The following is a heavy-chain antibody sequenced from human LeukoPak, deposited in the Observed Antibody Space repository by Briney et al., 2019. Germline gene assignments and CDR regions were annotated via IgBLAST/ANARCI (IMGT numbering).Heavy chain of an antibody. D-gene: IGHD3-10*01. CDR2: INPNGGST. J-gene: IGHJ4*02. CDR1: GYTFTSYG. CDR3: ARAMVRGVSNPFDS. V-gene: IGHV1-46*01. Sequence: PGASVKVSCKASGYTFTSYGISWVRQAPGQGLEWMGIINPNGGSTSYAQKFQGRVTMTRDTSTTTVYMELSSLRSEDTAVYYCARAMVRGVSNPFDSWGQGTLVTVSS.